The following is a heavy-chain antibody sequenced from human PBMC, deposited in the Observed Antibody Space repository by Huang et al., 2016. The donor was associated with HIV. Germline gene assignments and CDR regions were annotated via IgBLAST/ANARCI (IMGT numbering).Heavy chain of an antibody. Sequence: QMTLKESGPTLVKPTQTLTLTCTFSGFSLSTSGVGVGWIRQPPGKALEWLALIYWDDGKRYSPSLKSRLTITKDTSKNQVVLTMTNMDPVDTATYYCAHGYSTSWSNWYFDLWGRGTLVTVSS. CDR3: AHGYSTSWSNWYFDL. CDR2: IYWDDGK. D-gene: IGHD2-2*01. V-gene: IGHV2-5*02. J-gene: IGHJ2*01. CDR1: GFSLSTSGVG.